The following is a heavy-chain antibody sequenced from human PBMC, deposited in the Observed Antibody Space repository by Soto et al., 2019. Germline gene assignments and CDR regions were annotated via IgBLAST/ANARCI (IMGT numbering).Heavy chain of an antibody. Sequence: QVQLMQSGGEVKKPGASVKVSCKASGFTFRIYAIAWVRQAPGPGLEWMGWIRTHNGNANYAQNFQDRITMKADTSTNTAYLELRNLRTDDTAGYYCARLNGFSSTFPDYWGQGTLVSVAS. D-gene: IGHD6-13*01. J-gene: IGHJ4*02. CDR1: GFTFRIYA. CDR2: IRTHNGNA. V-gene: IGHV1-18*04. CDR3: ARLNGFSSTFPDY.